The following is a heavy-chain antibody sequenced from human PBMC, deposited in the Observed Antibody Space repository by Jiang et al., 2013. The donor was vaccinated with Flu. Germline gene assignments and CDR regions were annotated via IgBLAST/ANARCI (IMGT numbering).Heavy chain of an antibody. CDR3: AIGVGAREDDGAFDI. V-gene: IGHV4-34*11. CDR2: IYYSGST. D-gene: IGHD1-26*01. CDR1: GGSFSGYY. J-gene: IGHJ3*02. Sequence: LLKPSETLSLTCAVYGGSFSGYYWSWIRQPPGKGLEWIGYIYYSGSTNYNPSLKSRVTISVDTSKNQFSLKLSSVTAADTAVYYCAIGVGAREDDGAFDIWGQGTMVTVSS.